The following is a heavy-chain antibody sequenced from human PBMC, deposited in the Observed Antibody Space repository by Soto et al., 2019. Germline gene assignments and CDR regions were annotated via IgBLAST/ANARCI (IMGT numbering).Heavy chain of an antibody. CDR3: TRDIGGKGAY. Sequence: GGSLRLSCAASGYTFSSYWMHWVRQVPGKGLLWVSRIDEYGTTINYADSVKGRFTISRDNARNTLYLEMNSLRAEDTALYYCTRDIGGKGAYWGPGSLVTVSS. D-gene: IGHD1-26*01. V-gene: IGHV3-74*01. CDR2: IDEYGTTI. CDR1: GYTFSSYW. J-gene: IGHJ4*02.